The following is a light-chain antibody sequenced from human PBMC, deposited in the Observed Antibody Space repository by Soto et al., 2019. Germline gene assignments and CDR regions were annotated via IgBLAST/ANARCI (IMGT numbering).Light chain of an antibody. J-gene: IGKJ4*01. CDR2: GAS. CDR3: HQRSNWPLT. Sequence: EIVMTHSPATLSVSPGERATLSCRASQSVSNNLAWYQQKPGQAPRLLIYGASTRATAIPARFSGSGSGTEFTLTISSLQSEDFAVYYCHQRSNWPLTFGGGTKLEIK. CDR1: QSVSNN. V-gene: IGKV3-15*01.